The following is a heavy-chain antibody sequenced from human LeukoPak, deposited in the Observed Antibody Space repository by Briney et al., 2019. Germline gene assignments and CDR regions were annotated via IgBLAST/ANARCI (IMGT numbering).Heavy chain of an antibody. Sequence: GGSLRLSCAASGFTFSSYAMSWVRQAPGKGLEWVSAISGSGGSTYHADSVKGRFTISRDNSKNTLYLQMNSLRAEDAAVYFCAKAPVTSCRGAYCYPFDSWGQGTLVTVSS. D-gene: IGHD2-21*01. CDR1: GFTFSSYA. J-gene: IGHJ4*02. V-gene: IGHV3-23*01. CDR2: ISGSGGST. CDR3: AKAPVTSCRGAYCYPFDS.